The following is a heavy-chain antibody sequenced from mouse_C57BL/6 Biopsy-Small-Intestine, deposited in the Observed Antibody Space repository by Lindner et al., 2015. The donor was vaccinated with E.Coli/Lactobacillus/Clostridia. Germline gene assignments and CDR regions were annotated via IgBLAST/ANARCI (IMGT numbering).Heavy chain of an antibody. V-gene: IGHV1-62-2*01. CDR2: VYPGSGSI. Sequence: VQLQESGAELVKPGASVKLPCKASGYTFTEYTIHWVKERSGQGLEWIGWVYPGSGSIKYNEKFKDRATLTADKSSRTVYMELSRLTSEDSAVYFCARHEEVGHYFFDYWGRGTTLTVSS. D-gene: IGHD2-13*01. J-gene: IGHJ2*01. CDR1: GYTFTEYT. CDR3: ARHEEVGHYFFDY.